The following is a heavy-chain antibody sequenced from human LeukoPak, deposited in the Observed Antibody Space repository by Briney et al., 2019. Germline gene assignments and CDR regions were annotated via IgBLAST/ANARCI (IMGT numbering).Heavy chain of an antibody. V-gene: IGHV3-21*01. Sequence: GGSLRLSCAASGFTFRNVWMSWVRQAPGKGLEWVSSISSSSSYIYYADSVKGRFTISRDNAKNSLYLQMNSLRAEDTAVYYCARGSSWLDYWGQGTLVTVSS. CDR1: GFTFRNVW. CDR3: ARGSSWLDY. J-gene: IGHJ4*02. CDR2: ISSSSSYI. D-gene: IGHD6-13*01.